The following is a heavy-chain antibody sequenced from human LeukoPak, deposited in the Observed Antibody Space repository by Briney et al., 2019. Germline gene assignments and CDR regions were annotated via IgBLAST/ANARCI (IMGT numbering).Heavy chain of an antibody. CDR3: VRDFRSADY. Sequence: GGSRRLSCAASGFTFSTCCMHWVRQAPGKGPMWVSRICPDGTVTNYADSVKARFIISRDNARNTVYLQMNSLRVEDTAVYYCVRDFRSADYWGQGTLVTVSS. V-gene: IGHV3-74*01. J-gene: IGHJ4*02. CDR1: GFTFSTCC. CDR2: ICPDGTVT.